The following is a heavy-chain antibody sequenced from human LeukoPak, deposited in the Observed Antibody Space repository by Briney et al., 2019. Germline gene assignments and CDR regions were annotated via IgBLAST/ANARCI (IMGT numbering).Heavy chain of an antibody. D-gene: IGHD6-6*01. CDR2: ISAYNGNT. CDR1: GYTFTSYG. Sequence: ASVKVSCKASGYTFTSYGISWVRQAPGQGLEWMGWISAYNGNTNYAQKLQGRVTMSTDTSTSTAYMELRSLRSDDTAVYYCARKYIDTNWFDPWGQGTLVTVSS. CDR3: ARKYIDTNWFDP. J-gene: IGHJ5*02. V-gene: IGHV1-18*01.